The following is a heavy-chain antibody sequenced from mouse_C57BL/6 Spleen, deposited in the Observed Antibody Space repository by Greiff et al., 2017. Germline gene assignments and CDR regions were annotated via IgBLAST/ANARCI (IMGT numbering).Heavy chain of an antibody. CDR2: ISSGSSTI. CDR1: GFTFSDYG. CDR3: ARRGDDYDGGYAMDY. D-gene: IGHD2-4*01. Sequence: EVKLEESGGGLVKPGGSLKLSCAASGFTFSDYGMHWVRQAPEKGLEWVAYISSGSSTIYYADTVKGRFTISRDNAKNTLFLQMTSLRSEDTAMYYGARRGDDYDGGYAMDYWGQGTSVTVSS. J-gene: IGHJ4*01. V-gene: IGHV5-17*01.